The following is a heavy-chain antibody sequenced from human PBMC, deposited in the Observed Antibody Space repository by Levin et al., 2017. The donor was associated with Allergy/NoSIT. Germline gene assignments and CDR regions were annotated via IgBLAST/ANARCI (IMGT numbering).Heavy chain of an antibody. D-gene: IGHD6-19*01. CDR2: ISWNSGSI. Sequence: GGSLRLSFAASGXXFVVFSIHGVRQANGKGLEWVSGISWNSGSIGYADSVKGRFTISRDNAKNSLYLQMNSLRAEDTALYYCAKGSGGQWLVPFDYWGQGTLVTVSS. CDR1: GXXFVVFS. CDR3: AKGSGGQWLVPFDY. J-gene: IGHJ4*02. V-gene: IGHV3-9*01.